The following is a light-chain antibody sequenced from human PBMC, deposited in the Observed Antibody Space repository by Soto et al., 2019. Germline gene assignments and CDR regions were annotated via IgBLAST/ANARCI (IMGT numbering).Light chain of an antibody. CDR3: QQYNSYSRT. Sequence: DIQLPQSPSTLSASVGDRAAITCRASQSISSWLAWYQQKPGKAPKLLIYKASSLESGVPSRFSGSGSGTEFTLTISSLQPDDFATYYCQQYNSYSRTFGQGTKVDIK. CDR1: QSISSW. V-gene: IGKV1-5*03. J-gene: IGKJ1*01. CDR2: KAS.